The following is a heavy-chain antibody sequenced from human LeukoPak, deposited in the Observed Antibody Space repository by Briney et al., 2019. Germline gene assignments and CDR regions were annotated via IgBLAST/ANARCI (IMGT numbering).Heavy chain of an antibody. Sequence: SETLSLTCTVSGGSISSSSYYWGWIRQPPGKGLEWIGSIYYSGSTYYNPSLKSRVTISVDTSKNQFSLKLSSVTAADTAVYYCARGLGLGYCSGGSCFSYYYMDVWGKGTTVTISS. J-gene: IGHJ6*03. V-gene: IGHV4-39*07. CDR2: IYYSGST. CDR3: ARGLGLGYCSGGSCFSYYYMDV. D-gene: IGHD2-15*01. CDR1: GGSISSSSYY.